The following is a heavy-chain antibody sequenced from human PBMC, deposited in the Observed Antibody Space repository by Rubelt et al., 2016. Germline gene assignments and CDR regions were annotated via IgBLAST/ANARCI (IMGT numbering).Heavy chain of an antibody. CDR1: GYTFTSYG. V-gene: IGHV1-18*01. Sequence: QVQLVQSGAEVKKPGASVKVSCKASGYTFTSYGISWVRQAPGQGLEWMGWISAYNGNTNYAQKLQGRVTMTTATSTGTAYMELRGLCPDDTSVYYGARGLAIDYYYECRGGLFDPWGQGTLVTVSS. CDR2: ISAYNGNT. CDR3: ARGLAIDYYYECRGGLFDP. J-gene: IGHJ5*02. D-gene: IGHD3-22*01.